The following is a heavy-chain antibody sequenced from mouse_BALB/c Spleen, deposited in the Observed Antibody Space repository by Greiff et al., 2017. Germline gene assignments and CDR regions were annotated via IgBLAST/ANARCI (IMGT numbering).Heavy chain of an antibody. Sequence: EVQLVESGPSLVKPSQTLSLTCSVTGDSITSGYWNWIRKFPGNKLEYMGYISYSGSTYYNPSLKSRISITRDTSKNQYYLQLNSVTTEDTATYYCARYANWDWYFDVWGAGTTVTVSS. J-gene: IGHJ1*01. CDR1: GDSITSGY. CDR3: ARYANWDWYFDV. D-gene: IGHD4-1*01. CDR2: ISYSGST. V-gene: IGHV3-8*02.